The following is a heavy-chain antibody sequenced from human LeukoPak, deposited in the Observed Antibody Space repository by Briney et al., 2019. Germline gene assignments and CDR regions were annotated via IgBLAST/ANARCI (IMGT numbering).Heavy chain of an antibody. J-gene: IGHJ6*02. D-gene: IGHD1-26*01. V-gene: IGHV4-59*01. CDR3: ARTQGATRGYYYGMDV. CDR1: GGSIISYY. CDR2: IYYSGST. Sequence: SETLSLTCTVSGGSIISYYWSWIRQPPGKGLEGMGYIYYSGSTNYNPSLKSRVTISVDTSKNQFSLKLSSVTAADTAVYYCARTQGATRGYYYGMDVWGQGTTVTVSS.